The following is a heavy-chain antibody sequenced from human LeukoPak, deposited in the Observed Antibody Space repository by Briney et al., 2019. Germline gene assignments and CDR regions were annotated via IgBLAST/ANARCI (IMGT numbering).Heavy chain of an antibody. Sequence: ASVKVPCKASGYTFTTYAMNWVRQAPGQGLEWMGWINTNTGNPTYVQGFTGRFVFSLDTSVNTAYLQISSLKAEDTAVYYCARSVNWSPSYGLDVWGQGTTVTVSS. CDR1: GYTFTTYA. D-gene: IGHD1-1*01. CDR3: ARSVNWSPSYGLDV. J-gene: IGHJ6*02. V-gene: IGHV7-4-1*02. CDR2: INTNTGNP.